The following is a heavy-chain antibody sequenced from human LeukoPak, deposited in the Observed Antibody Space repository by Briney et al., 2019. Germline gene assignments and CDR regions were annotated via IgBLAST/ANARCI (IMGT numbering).Heavy chain of an antibody. V-gene: IGHV3-23*01. D-gene: IGHD2-21*02. CDR1: EFTFRTYG. CDR2: ISGSGGST. J-gene: IGHJ4*02. CDR3: AKGHIVVVTAIFFDY. Sequence: GGSLRLSCAASEFTFRTYGMHWVRQAPGKGLEWVSGISGSGGSTKYADSVEGRFTISRDNSKNTVYLQMNSLRAEDTAVYYCAKGHIVVVTAIFFDYWGQGTLVTVSS.